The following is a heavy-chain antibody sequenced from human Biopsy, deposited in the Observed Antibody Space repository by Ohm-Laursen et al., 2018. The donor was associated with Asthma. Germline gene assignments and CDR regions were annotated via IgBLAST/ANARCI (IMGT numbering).Heavy chain of an antibody. CDR2: ISFDPLNK. D-gene: IGHD6-13*01. CDR1: GFALSSYV. Sequence: SLRLSCTATGFALSSYVMHWVRQAPGKGLDWVALISFDPLNKQYADWVRGRFTVSRDSSKNTLYLQMNSLRADDTAVYYCARVPVAAAGPYYYGMDVWGQGTTVTVSS. V-gene: IGHV3-30*03. J-gene: IGHJ6*02. CDR3: ARVPVAAAGPYYYGMDV.